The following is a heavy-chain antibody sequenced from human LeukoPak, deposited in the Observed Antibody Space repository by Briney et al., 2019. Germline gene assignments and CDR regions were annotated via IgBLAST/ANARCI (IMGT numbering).Heavy chain of an antibody. CDR3: ARGRITMVRGVIKSTYYYGMDV. Sequence: GGSLRLSCAASGFTFSSYWMSWVRQAPGKGLEWVANIKQDGSEKYYVDSVKGRFTVSRDNAKNSLYLQMNSLRAEDTAVYYCARGRITMVRGVIKSTYYYGMDVWGQGTTVTVSS. CDR1: GFTFSSYW. V-gene: IGHV3-7*01. J-gene: IGHJ6*02. D-gene: IGHD3-10*01. CDR2: IKQDGSEK.